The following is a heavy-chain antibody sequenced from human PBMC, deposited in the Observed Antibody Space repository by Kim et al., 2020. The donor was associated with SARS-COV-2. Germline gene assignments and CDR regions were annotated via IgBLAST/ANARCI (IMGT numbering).Heavy chain of an antibody. CDR1: GFTFSSYW. CDR3: ARGYSYGSGGYCTL. CDR2: IKQDGSEK. V-gene: IGHV3-7*01. J-gene: IGHJ4*02. Sequence: GGSLRLSCTASGFTFSSYWMSWVRQAPGKGLEWVATIKQDGSEKYYVDSVKGRFTISRDNAKNSLYLQMNSLRAEDTAVYYCARGYSYGSGGYCTLWGQGTLVTVSS. D-gene: IGHD3-10*01.